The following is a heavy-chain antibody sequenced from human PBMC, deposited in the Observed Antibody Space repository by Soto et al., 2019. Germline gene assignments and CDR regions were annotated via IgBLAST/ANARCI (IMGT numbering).Heavy chain of an antibody. D-gene: IGHD5-12*01. CDR2: IKSKTDGGTT. CDR1: GFTFSNAW. J-gene: IGHJ4*02. Sequence: EVQLVESGGGLVKPGGSLRLSCAASGFTFSNAWMNWVRQAPGTGLEWVGRIKSKTDGGTTDYAAPVKGRFTISRDDSKNTLYLQMNSLNTEDTAVYYCTAELGMATINADYWGQGTLVTVSS. V-gene: IGHV3-15*07. CDR3: TAELGMATINADY.